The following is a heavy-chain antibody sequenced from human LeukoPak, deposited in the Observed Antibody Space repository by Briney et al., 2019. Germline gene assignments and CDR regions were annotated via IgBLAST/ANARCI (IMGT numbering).Heavy chain of an antibody. D-gene: IGHD2-15*01. J-gene: IGHJ5*02. Sequence: SGTLSLTCTVSGGSISSSSYYWGWIRQPPGKGLEWIGSIYYSGSTYYNPSLKSRVTISVDTSKNQFSLKLSSVTAADTAVYYCARKGVCSGGSCYRTYNWFDPWGQGTLVTVSS. CDR1: GGSISSSSYY. V-gene: IGHV4-39*01. CDR3: ARKGVCSGGSCYRTYNWFDP. CDR2: IYYSGST.